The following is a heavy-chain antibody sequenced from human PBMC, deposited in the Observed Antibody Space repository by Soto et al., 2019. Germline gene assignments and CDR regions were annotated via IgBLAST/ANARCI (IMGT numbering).Heavy chain of an antibody. Sequence: SETLSLTCTVSGGSISSSSHYWGWIRQPPGKGLEWIGTIYHSGSTYCNPSLKSRVTISVDTSGNQFSLKLSSVTAADTSVFYCARSGGSGSYFDYWGQGTLVTVSS. V-gene: IGHV4-39*01. J-gene: IGHJ4*02. D-gene: IGHD3-10*01. CDR1: GGSISSSSHY. CDR2: IYHSGST. CDR3: ARSGGSGSYFDY.